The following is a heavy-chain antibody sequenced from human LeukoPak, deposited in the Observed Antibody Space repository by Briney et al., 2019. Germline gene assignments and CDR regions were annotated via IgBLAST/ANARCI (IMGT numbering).Heavy chain of an antibody. V-gene: IGHV1-46*01. D-gene: IGHD6-13*01. J-gene: IGHJ4*02. CDR2: INANGGNT. CDR3: ASGAASPSAAVQDY. Sequence: ASVKVSCKASGYTFTSYDMRWVRQAPGQGLEWMGRINANGGNTNYAQKFQGRVTMTRDTSTSTVYMELRSLRSEDTAVYYCASGAASPSAAVQDYWGQGTLVTVSS. CDR1: GYTFTSYD.